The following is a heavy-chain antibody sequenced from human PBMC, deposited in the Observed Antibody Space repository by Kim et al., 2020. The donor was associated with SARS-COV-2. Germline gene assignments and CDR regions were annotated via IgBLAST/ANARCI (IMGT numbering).Heavy chain of an antibody. CDR3: ARDMGYSSVGTKYWYFDL. CDR2: ISSSSSTI. CDR1: GFTFSSYS. Sequence: GGSLRLSCAASGFTFSSYSMNWVRQAPGKGLEWVSYISSSSSTIYYADSVKGRFTISRDNAKNSLYLQMNSLRDEDTAVYYCARDMGYSSVGTKYWYFDLWGRGTLVTVSS. V-gene: IGHV3-48*02. J-gene: IGHJ2*01. D-gene: IGHD6-19*01.